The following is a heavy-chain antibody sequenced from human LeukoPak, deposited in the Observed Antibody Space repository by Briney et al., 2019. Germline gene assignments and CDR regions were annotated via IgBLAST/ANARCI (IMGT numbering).Heavy chain of an antibody. D-gene: IGHD5-18*01. CDR1: GFTFSSYG. J-gene: IGHJ4*02. V-gene: IGHV3-30*18. Sequence: GGSLRLSCAASGFTFSSYGMHWVRQAPGKGLEWVAVIPYDGSNKYYADSVKGRFTISRDNSKNTLYLQMNSLRAEDTAVYYCAKDRGKYSYGSEVDYWGQGTLVTVSS. CDR3: AKDRGKYSYGSEVDY. CDR2: IPYDGSNK.